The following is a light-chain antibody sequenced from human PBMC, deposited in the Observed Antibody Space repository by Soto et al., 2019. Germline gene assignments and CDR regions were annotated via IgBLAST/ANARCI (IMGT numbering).Light chain of an antibody. CDR2: DAS. Sequence: IEVTEWPSALPLSPRERATLSCTASQSGSSYLAWYQQKPGQAPRLLIYDASNRATGIPARFSGSGSGTDFTLTISSREPAEFAVYYCRQHFNWPLISFGQGTRLEIK. J-gene: IGKJ5*01. CDR3: RQHFNWPLIS. CDR1: QSGSSY. V-gene: IGKV3-11*01.